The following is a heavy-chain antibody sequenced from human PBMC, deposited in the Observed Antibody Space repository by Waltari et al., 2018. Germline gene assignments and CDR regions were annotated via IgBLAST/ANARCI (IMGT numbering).Heavy chain of an antibody. Sequence: QVQLVQSGAEVKKRGASVKVSCKASGYTFTSYDLNWVRQATGQGLEWMGWMNPNRGNTGHAQKCQGRVTRTRNTSISTTDMERISLRAEDTAVYYCARVDCSGGSGYYGGRAAFHIWGQWTMVTVSS. D-gene: IGHD2-15*01. CDR2: MNPNRGNT. V-gene: IGHV1-8*01. J-gene: IGHJ3*02. CDR3: ARVDCSGGSGYYGGRAAFHI. CDR1: GYTFTSYD.